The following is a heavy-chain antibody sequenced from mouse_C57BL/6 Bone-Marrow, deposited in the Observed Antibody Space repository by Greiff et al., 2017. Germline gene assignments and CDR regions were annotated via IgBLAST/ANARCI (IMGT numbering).Heavy chain of an antibody. CDR3: ARPLCSDWYFDV. V-gene: IGHV1-72*01. D-gene: IGHD2-3*01. Sequence: VQLQQPGAELVKPGASVKLSCKASGYTFTSYWMHWVKQRPGRGLEWIGRFDPNSGGTKYNEKFKSKATLTVDKPSSTAYMQLSRLTSEDSAVYYCARPLCSDWYFDVWGTGTTVTVSS. CDR1: GYTFTSYW. J-gene: IGHJ1*03. CDR2: FDPNSGGT.